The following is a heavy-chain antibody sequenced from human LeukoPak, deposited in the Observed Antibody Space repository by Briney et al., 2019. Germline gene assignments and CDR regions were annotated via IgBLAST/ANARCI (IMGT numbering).Heavy chain of an antibody. CDR2: IYHSGST. CDR3: ARDGRYCSGGSCPFDP. J-gene: IGHJ5*02. D-gene: IGHD2-15*01. V-gene: IGHV4-30-2*01. CDR1: GGSISSGGYS. Sequence: SETLSLTCAVSGGSISSGGYSWSWIRQPPGKGLEWIGYIYHSGSTYYKPSLKSRVTISVDRSKNQFSLKLSSVTAADTAVYYCARDGRYCSGGSCPFDPWGQGTLVTVSS.